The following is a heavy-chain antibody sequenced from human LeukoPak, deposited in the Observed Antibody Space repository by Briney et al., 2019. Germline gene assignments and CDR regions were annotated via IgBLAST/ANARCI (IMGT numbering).Heavy chain of an antibody. J-gene: IGHJ4*02. CDR1: GGSFSGYY. D-gene: IGHD6-13*01. CDR2: INHSGST. V-gene: IGHV4-34*01. CDR3: ARWAPIAAAGNDY. Sequence: SETLSLTCAVYGGSFSGYYWSWVRQPPGKGLEWIGEINHSGSTNYNPSLKSRVTISVDTSKNQFSLKLSSVTAADTAVYYCARWAPIAAAGNDYWGQGTLVTVSS.